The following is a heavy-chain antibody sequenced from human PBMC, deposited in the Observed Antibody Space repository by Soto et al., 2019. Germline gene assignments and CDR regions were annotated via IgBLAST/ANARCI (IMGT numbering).Heavy chain of an antibody. Sequence: QVQLVESGGGVVQPGRSLRLSCAASGFTFSSYGMHWVRQAPGKGLEWVAVISYDGSNKYYADSVKGRFTISRDNSKNTLYLQMNSLRAEDTAVYYCAKDVYLGHPHRGYMDVWGKGTTVTVSS. CDR2: ISYDGSNK. CDR1: GFTFSSYG. CDR3: AKDVYLGHPHRGYMDV. V-gene: IGHV3-30*18. J-gene: IGHJ6*03.